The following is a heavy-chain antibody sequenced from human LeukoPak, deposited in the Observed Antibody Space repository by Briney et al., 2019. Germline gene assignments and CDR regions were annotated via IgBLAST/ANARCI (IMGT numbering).Heavy chain of an antibody. J-gene: IGHJ6*04. D-gene: IGHD2-15*01. CDR3: ARDTGYCSGGSCYSRAMDV. Sequence: GGSLRLSCAASGFTFSSYAMHWVRQAPGKGLEWVAVISYDGSNKYYADSVKGRFTISRDNSKNTPYLQMNSLRAEDTAVYYCARDTGYCSGGSCYSRAMDVWGKGTTVTVSS. CDR1: GFTFSSYA. CDR2: ISYDGSNK. V-gene: IGHV3-30*01.